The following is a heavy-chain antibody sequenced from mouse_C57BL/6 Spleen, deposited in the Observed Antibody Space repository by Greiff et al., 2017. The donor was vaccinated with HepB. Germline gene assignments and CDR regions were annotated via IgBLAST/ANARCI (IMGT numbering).Heavy chain of an antibody. CDR1: GYAFSSYW. CDR2: IYPGDGDT. CDR3: SRSTNWDGWYFDV. J-gene: IGHJ1*03. V-gene: IGHV1-80*01. D-gene: IGHD4-1*02. Sequence: VQLVESGAELVKPGASVKISCKASGYAFSSYWMNWVKQRPGKGLEWIGQIYPGDGDTNYNGKFKGKATLTADKSSSTAYMQLSRLTSEDSAVYFCSRSTNWDGWYFDVWGTGTTVTVSS.